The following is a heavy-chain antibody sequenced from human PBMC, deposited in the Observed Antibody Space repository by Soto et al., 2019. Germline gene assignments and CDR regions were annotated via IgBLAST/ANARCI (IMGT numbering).Heavy chain of an antibody. Sequence: SVKVSCKASGGTFSSYAISWVRQAPGQGLEWMGGIIPIFGTANYAQKIQGRVTITADESTSTAYMELSSLRSEDTAVYYCARDCSSTSCSHHYYYYSMDVWGQGTKVTLSS. CDR2: IIPIFGTA. D-gene: IGHD2-2*01. V-gene: IGHV1-69*13. CDR1: GGTFSSYA. CDR3: ARDCSSTSCSHHYYYYSMDV. J-gene: IGHJ6*02.